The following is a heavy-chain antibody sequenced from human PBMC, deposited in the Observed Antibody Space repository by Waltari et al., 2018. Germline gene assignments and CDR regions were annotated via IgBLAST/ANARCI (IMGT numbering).Heavy chain of an antibody. Sequence: QVQLQESGPGLVKPSETLSLTCAVSGYSISSGSYWGWIRQPPGKGLEWIGNIYHSGSTYYNPSLKSRVTISVATSKNQFSLKLNSVTAADTAVYYCARIYYSISSYWYFDLWGRGTLVTVSS. CDR1: GYSISSGSY. J-gene: IGHJ2*01. D-gene: IGHD6-13*01. CDR2: IYHSGST. CDR3: ARIYYSISSYWYFDL. V-gene: IGHV4-38-2*01.